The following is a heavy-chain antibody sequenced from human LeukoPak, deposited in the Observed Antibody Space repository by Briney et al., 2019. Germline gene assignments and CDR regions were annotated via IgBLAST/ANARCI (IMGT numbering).Heavy chain of an antibody. D-gene: IGHD3-10*01. CDR1: GYTFTKYD. Sequence: ASVTVSCKASGYTFTKYDISWVRQAPGQGLEWMGWISTYNGNTNHAQKLQGRVTMTTDTSTSTAYMELRSLRSDDTAVYYCARDGWFGDLDAFDIWGQGTMVIVSS. V-gene: IGHV1-18*01. CDR3: ARDGWFGDLDAFDI. J-gene: IGHJ3*02. CDR2: ISTYNGNT.